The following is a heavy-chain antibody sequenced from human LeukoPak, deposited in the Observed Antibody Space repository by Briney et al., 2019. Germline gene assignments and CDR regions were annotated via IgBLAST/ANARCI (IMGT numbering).Heavy chain of an antibody. J-gene: IGHJ5*02. D-gene: IGHD4-17*01. CDR1: GGSISSGDYY. CDR2: IYYSGST. V-gene: IGHV4-30-4*01. Sequence: SETLSLTCTVSGGSISSGDYYWSWIRQPPGKGLEWIGHIYYSGSTYYNPSLKSRVTISVDTSKNQFSLKLSSVTAADTAVYYCARAGVVYGDYNPWGQGTLVTVSS. CDR3: ARAGVVYGDYNP.